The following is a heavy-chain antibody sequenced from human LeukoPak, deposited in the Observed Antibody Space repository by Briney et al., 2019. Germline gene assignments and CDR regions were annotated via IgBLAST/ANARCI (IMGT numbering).Heavy chain of an antibody. CDR3: ASSSGYYPVKAFDI. Sequence: PSETLSLTCAVSGGSISSSNWWSWVRQPPGKGLEWIGEIYHSGSTNYNPSLKSRVTISVDTSKNQFSLKLSSVTAADTAVYYCASSSGYYPVKAFDIWGQGTMVTVSS. V-gene: IGHV4-4*02. J-gene: IGHJ3*02. CDR2: IYHSGST. D-gene: IGHD3-22*01. CDR1: GGSISSSNW.